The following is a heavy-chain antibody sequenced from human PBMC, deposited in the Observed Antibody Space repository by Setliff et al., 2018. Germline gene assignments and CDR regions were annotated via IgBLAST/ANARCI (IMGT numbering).Heavy chain of an antibody. CDR2: ISGSGGGT. CDR3: AKGRGTVYYYMDV. J-gene: IGHJ6*03. Sequence: GWSLSLSCAASGFTFSSYAMSWVRQAPGKGLEWVSAISGSGGGTPYADSVKGRFTISRDNSKSTLYLQMNSLRAEDTAVYYCAKGRGTVYYYMDVWGKGTTVTVSS. CDR1: GFTFSSYA. V-gene: IGHV3-23*01. D-gene: IGHD3-10*01.